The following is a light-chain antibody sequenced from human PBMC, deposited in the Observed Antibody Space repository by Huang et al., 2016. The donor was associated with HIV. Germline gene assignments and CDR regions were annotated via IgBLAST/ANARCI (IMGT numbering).Light chain of an antibody. CDR1: QNVRSN. CDR3: QQYDNWPPGLT. J-gene: IGKJ4*01. CDR2: DTS. V-gene: IGKV3D-15*01. Sequence: ETVMTQSPATLSVSPGGGATLSCRASQNVRSNLAWYQQTPGQAPRLLIYDTSTRASGVPARFSGSGSGTEFTLTISGLQSEDFAVYYCQQYDNWPPGLTFGGGTKVEI.